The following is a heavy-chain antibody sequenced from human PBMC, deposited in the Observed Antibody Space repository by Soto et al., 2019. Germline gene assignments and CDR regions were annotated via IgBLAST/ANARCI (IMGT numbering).Heavy chain of an antibody. Sequence: SETLALTCTFSGGSISITTYYGGLILQPPVNCLELIGIIYYSGSAYYSPSLKVRVTMSVDTSKNHSSLKLPSVPAAHTVFYYGATGEPRSVFLAYWGQGALVPVSS. CDR1: GGSISITTYY. CDR2: IYYSGSA. CDR3: ATGEPRSVFLAY. V-gene: IGHV4-39*01. D-gene: IGHD3-10*01. J-gene: IGHJ4*02.